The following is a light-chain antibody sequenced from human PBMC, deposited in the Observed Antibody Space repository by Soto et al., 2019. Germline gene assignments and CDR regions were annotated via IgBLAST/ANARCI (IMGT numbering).Light chain of an antibody. Sequence: DIQMTQSPSSMSASLGDRFTITCRASQGITYWLAWYQQRPGRAPKCLIYAASILESGVPSRFTGSGSGTNFTLTINDLQPEDFATYFCQQANSFPLTFGQGTRLEIK. CDR3: QQANSFPLT. V-gene: IGKV1-12*01. J-gene: IGKJ5*01. CDR1: QGITYW. CDR2: AAS.